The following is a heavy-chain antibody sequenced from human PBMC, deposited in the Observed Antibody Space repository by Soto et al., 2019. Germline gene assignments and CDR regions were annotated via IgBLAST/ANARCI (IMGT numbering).Heavy chain of an antibody. CDR1: GGSISSYY. CDR2: IYYSGST. D-gene: IGHD3-10*01. Sequence: TSETLSLTCTVSGGSISSYYWSWIRQPPGKGLEWIGYIYYSGSTNYNPSIKSRVNISVDTSKNQFSLKLNSMTAADTAVYYCARHNYGSGSTYFDYWGQGTLVTVSS. V-gene: IGHV4-59*08. J-gene: IGHJ4*02. CDR3: ARHNYGSGSTYFDY.